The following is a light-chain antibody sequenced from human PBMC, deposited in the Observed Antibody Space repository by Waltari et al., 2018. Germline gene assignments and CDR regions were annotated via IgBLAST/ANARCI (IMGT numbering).Light chain of an antibody. CDR2: DVS. CDR1: RSDLGAFTL. J-gene: IGLJ3*02. V-gene: IGLV2-14*03. CDR3: LSFTSSSTWV. Sequence: QSALTQPAPVPGSPGQSITISCPGTRSDLGAFTLVSWYQQHPGKAPRLTIFDVSDRPSGVSTRFSGSKSGNTASLTISGLQAEDEADYYCLSFTSSSTWVFGGGTKLTVL.